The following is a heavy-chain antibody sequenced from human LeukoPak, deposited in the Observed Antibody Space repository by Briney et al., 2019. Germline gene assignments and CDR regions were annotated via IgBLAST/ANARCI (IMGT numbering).Heavy chain of an antibody. CDR3: AAQSTGWSQDAFDI. CDR2: IVVGSGNT. V-gene: IGHV1-58*01. J-gene: IGHJ3*02. CDR1: GFTFTSSA. D-gene: IGHD6-19*01. Sequence: PVKVSCKASGFTFTSSAVQWVRQARGQRLEWIGWIVVGSGNTNYAQKIQERVTITRDMSTSTVYMELNTLRSEDTAVYYCAAQSTGWSQDAFDIWGQGTMVTVSS.